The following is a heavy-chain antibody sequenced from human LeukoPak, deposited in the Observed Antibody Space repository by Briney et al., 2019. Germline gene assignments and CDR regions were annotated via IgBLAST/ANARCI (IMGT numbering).Heavy chain of an antibody. CDR2: INPNSGGT. CDR3: ARTLVVRGYFDY. D-gene: IGHD3-22*01. V-gene: IGHV1-2*02. J-gene: IGHJ4*02. Sequence: ASVKVSCKASGYTFTGYYMHWVRQAPGQGLEWMGWINPNSGGTNYAQKFQGRATMTRDTSISTAYMELSRLRSDDTAVYYCARTLVVRGYFDYWGQGTLVTVSS. CDR1: GYTFTGYY.